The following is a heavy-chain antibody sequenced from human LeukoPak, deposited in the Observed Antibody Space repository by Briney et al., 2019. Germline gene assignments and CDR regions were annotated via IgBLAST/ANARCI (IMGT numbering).Heavy chain of an antibody. D-gene: IGHD1-26*01. J-gene: IGHJ5*02. V-gene: IGHV3-30*18. CDR2: ISDDGSKK. Sequence: GRSLRLSCAASGFTFSNYGMHWVRQAPGKGLEWVAVISDDGSKKYYADSVKGRFTIFRDNSKIMLYLQMNSLRAEDTAVYYCAKDEGHSGSFGGHNWFDPWGQGTLVTVSS. CDR1: GFTFSNYG. CDR3: AKDEGHSGSFGGHNWFDP.